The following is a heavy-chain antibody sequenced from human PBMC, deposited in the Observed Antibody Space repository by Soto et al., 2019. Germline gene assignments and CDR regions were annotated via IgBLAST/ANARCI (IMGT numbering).Heavy chain of an antibody. CDR3: AKLRDGYNSLDFDY. J-gene: IGHJ4*02. CDR2: ISYDGSNK. CDR1: GFTFSSYG. D-gene: IGHD5-12*01. V-gene: IGHV3-30*18. Sequence: GGSLRLSCAASGFTFSSYGMHWARQAPGKGLEWVAVISYDGSNKYYADSVKGRITISRDNSKTTLYLQMNSLRAEDTAVYYCAKLRDGYNSLDFDYWGQGTLVTVSS.